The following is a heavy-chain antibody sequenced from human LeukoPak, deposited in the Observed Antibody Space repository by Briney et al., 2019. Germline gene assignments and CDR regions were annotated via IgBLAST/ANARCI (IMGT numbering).Heavy chain of an antibody. J-gene: IGHJ5*02. Sequence: PSETLSLTCTVSGGSTSSYYWSWIRQPAGKGVEWIGRTYTSGSTNYNPSPKSRVTMSVDTSKNQFSLKLSSVTAADTAVHYCARVAYSSGWYEDWFDPWGQGTLVTVSS. CDR3: ARVAYSSGWYEDWFDP. V-gene: IGHV4-4*07. D-gene: IGHD6-19*01. CDR1: GGSTSSYY. CDR2: TYTSGST.